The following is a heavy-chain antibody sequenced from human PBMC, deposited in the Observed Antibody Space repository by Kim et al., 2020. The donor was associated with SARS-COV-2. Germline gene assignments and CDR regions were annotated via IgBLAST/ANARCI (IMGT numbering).Heavy chain of an antibody. CDR3: AGHPKIYYCFTTNCKDAFDI. Sequence: SETLSLTCTVSGGSISSSNYFWGWIRQPPGKGLEWIGSLSYSGNTYYSPSLKSRVTMSVDTSKNQFSLRLSSVTAADTALYFCAGHPKIYYCFTTNCKDAFDIWGQGTVVTVSS. CDR2: LSYSGNT. V-gene: IGHV4-39*01. J-gene: IGHJ3*02. CDR1: GGSISSSNYF. D-gene: IGHD3-10*01.